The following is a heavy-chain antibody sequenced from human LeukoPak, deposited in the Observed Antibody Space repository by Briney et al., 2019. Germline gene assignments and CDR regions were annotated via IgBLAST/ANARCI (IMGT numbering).Heavy chain of an antibody. Sequence: GESLKISCKGSGYSFINYWIGWVRQMPGKGLEWMGIIYPGDSDTRYSPSFQGQVTISVDKSISTAYLHWSSLKASDTAIYYCAKHMGGHHQQPDYWGQGTLVTVSS. J-gene: IGHJ4*02. V-gene: IGHV5-51*01. CDR2: IYPGDSDT. CDR3: AKHMGGHHQQPDY. D-gene: IGHD6-13*01. CDR1: GYSFINYW.